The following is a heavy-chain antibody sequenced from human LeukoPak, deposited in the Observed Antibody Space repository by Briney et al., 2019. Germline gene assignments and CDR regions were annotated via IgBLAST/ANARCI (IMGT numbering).Heavy chain of an antibody. Sequence: PGRSLRLSRAASGVTFSSYGMHWARQAPGKGLEWVAVIWNDGSDKYYADSVKGRFTISRDNSKNTLYLQMNSLRAEDTAVYYCAKPTRVSGSFLIDFWGQGTLVTVSS. D-gene: IGHD1-26*01. CDR2: IWNDGSDK. V-gene: IGHV3-33*06. J-gene: IGHJ4*02. CDR1: GVTFSSYG. CDR3: AKPTRVSGSFLIDF.